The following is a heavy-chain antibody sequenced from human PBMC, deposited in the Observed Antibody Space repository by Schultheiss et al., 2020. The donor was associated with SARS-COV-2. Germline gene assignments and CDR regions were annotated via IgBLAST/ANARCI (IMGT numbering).Heavy chain of an antibody. Sequence: ASVKVSCKASGGTFTSYAMHWVRQAPGQGLEWMGWSNPNSGATNDAQKFQGRVTITRDTSASTAYMELSSLRAEDTAVYYCAKGVPYYDFWSGYYSLDYWGQGTLVTVSS. CDR2: SNPNSGAT. CDR1: GGTFTSYA. V-gene: IGHV1-3*01. CDR3: AKGVPYYDFWSGYYSLDY. D-gene: IGHD3-3*01. J-gene: IGHJ4*02.